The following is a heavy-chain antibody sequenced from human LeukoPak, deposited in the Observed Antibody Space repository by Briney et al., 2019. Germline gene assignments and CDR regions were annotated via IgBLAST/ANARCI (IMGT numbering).Heavy chain of an antibody. J-gene: IGHJ6*02. Sequence: GGSLRLSCAASGFTLSSYAMSWVRQAPGKGLEWVSAISGSGGSTNYADSVKGRFTISRDNSKNTLYLQMNSLRAEDTAVYYCAKSNTAGHQYDMDVWGQGTTVTVSS. CDR2: ISGSGGST. D-gene: IGHD5-18*01. V-gene: IGHV3-23*01. CDR1: GFTLSSYA. CDR3: AKSNTAGHQYDMDV.